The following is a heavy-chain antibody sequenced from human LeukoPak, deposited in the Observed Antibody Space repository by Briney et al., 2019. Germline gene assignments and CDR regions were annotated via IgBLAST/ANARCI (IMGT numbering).Heavy chain of an antibody. V-gene: IGHV1-2*06. J-gene: IGHJ1*01. CDR2: INPNSGGT. Sequence: EASVKVSCKASGYTFTGYYMNWVRQAPGQGLEWMGRINPNSGGTKYVQKFQGRVTMTRDTSISTAYMELSRLRSDDTAVYYCARVLSYGYSSSWYRGYFQHWGQGTLVTVSS. CDR1: GYTFTGYY. D-gene: IGHD6-13*01. CDR3: ARVLSYGYSSSWYRGYFQH.